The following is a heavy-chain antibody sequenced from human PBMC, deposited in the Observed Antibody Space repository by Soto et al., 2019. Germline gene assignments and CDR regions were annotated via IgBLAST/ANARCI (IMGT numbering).Heavy chain of an antibody. CDR2: IYYSGTT. J-gene: IGHJ3*01. Sequence: TLSLTCTVSGGSISNYYWSWIRQPPGKGLEYIGYIYYSGTTNYNPSLESRVTIIVDTSKNQFSLNLSSVTAADTAVYYCARFDSSGYRAFDFWGHGTMVTVS. CDR1: GGSISNYY. D-gene: IGHD3-22*01. V-gene: IGHV4-59*01. CDR3: ARFDSSGYRAFDF.